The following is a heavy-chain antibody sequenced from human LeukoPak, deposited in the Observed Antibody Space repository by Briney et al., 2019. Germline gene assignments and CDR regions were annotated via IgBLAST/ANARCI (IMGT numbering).Heavy chain of an antibody. V-gene: IGHV3-23*01. CDR2: ISDSGVDT. Sequence: SGGSLRLSCAASGFTFSSYAMSWVRQAPGRGLEWVSVISDSGVDTSYADSGKGRFTISRDNAKNSLYLQMNSLRAEDTAVYYCARDLDAYVVVIAYDAFDIWGQGTMVTVSS. D-gene: IGHD2-21*01. J-gene: IGHJ3*02. CDR1: GFTFSSYA. CDR3: ARDLDAYVVVIAYDAFDI.